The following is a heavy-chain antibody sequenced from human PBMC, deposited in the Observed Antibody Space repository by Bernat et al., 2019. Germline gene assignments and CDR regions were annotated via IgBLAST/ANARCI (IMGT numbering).Heavy chain of an antibody. Sequence: QVQLVESGGGVVQPGRSLRLSCAASGFIFSDYAMHWVRQAPGKGLEWVAVISYDGRGTFYADSVKGRFTISRDNSKNTLFLQMNSLSSEDTAVYYCAREGADSGTSSFEYWGQGTLVTVSS. V-gene: IGHV3-30*04. J-gene: IGHJ4*02. D-gene: IGHD2-8*01. CDR1: GFIFSDYA. CDR3: AREGADSGTSSFEY. CDR2: ISYDGRGT.